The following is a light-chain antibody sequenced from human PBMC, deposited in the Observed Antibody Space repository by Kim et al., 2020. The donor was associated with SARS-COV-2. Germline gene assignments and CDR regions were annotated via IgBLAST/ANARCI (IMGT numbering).Light chain of an antibody. Sequence: SASVGDKVTITCRASQSLYNWVAWYQQKSGKVPKFLIHTASNLESGGPSRFSASGFGTEFTLTISSLQPEDFATYYCQQYHSHPYTFGQGTKLEIK. J-gene: IGKJ2*01. V-gene: IGKV1-5*03. CDR2: TAS. CDR3: QQYHSHPYT. CDR1: QSLYNW.